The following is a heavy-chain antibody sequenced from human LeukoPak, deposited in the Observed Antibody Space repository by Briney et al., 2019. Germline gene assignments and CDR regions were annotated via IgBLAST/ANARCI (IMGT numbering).Heavy chain of an antibody. V-gene: IGHV4-34*01. J-gene: IGHJ5*02. CDR2: NNHSGST. Sequence: SETLSLTCAVYGGSFSGYYWSWIRQPPGKGLEWIGENNHSGSTNYNPSLKSRVTISVDTSKNQFSLKLSSVTAADTAVDYCARGRTVEMATMTWFDPWGQGTLVTVSS. CDR1: GGSFSGYY. CDR3: ARGRTVEMATMTWFDP. D-gene: IGHD5-12*01.